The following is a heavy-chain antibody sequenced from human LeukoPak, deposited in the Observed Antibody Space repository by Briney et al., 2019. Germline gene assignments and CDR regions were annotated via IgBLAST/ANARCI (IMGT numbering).Heavy chain of an antibody. CDR2: MNHSGST. CDR1: GGSFSGHY. Sequence: KPSETLSLTCVVYGGSFSGHYWSWTRQPPGKGLEWIGEMNHSGSTNYNPSLKSRVTISVDTSKNQFSLKLSSVTAADTAVYYCARGHTYYDFLTGYYSFAYFQHWGQGTLVTVSS. CDR3: ARGHTYYDFLTGYYSFAYFQH. J-gene: IGHJ1*01. V-gene: IGHV4-34*01. D-gene: IGHD3-9*01.